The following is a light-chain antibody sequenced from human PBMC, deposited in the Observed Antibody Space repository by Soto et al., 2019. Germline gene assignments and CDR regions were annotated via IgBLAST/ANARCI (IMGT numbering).Light chain of an antibody. V-gene: IGKV4-1*01. Sequence: DIVMTQSPDSLAVSLGDRATINCKSSQSVFYSSTGTNQVAWYQQKPGQPPKVLIYWASTRESGVPDRFSGSGSETDSTPTITSLQAEDVVVYYCEQYYNIPLTFGQGTKVEI. CDR2: WAS. J-gene: IGKJ1*01. CDR1: QSVFYSSTGTNQ. CDR3: EQYYNIPLT.